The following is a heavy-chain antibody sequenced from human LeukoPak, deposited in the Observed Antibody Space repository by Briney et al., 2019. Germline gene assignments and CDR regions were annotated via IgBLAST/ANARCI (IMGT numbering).Heavy chain of an antibody. CDR3: ARDQTGFCSGSSCLGSTFDY. V-gene: IGHV3-30*03. J-gene: IGHJ4*02. CDR1: GFTFSSYV. Sequence: GSLRLSCAASGFTFSSYVLHRVRQAPGKGVGRGADIFYEGRNKYYVDSVKGRFTINRVNSKNTLYLQMNSLRAEDTAVYYCARDQTGFCSGSSCLGSTFDYWGQGTLVTVSS. D-gene: IGHD2-15*01. CDR2: IFYEGRNK.